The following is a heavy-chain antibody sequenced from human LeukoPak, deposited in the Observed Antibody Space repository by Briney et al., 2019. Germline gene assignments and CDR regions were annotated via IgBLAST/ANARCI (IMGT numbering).Heavy chain of an antibody. J-gene: IGHJ5*02. Sequence: SETLSLTCTVSGGSISSYYWSWIRQPPGKGLEWIGYMYYTGSTNYNPSLKSRLTISVDTSKNQFSLRLSSVTAADTAVYYCARDGCPTSKSGCVGNWFDPWGQGTLVTVSS. D-gene: IGHD6-25*01. CDR2: MYYTGST. V-gene: IGHV4-59*01. CDR3: ARDGCPTSKSGCVGNWFDP. CDR1: GGSISSYY.